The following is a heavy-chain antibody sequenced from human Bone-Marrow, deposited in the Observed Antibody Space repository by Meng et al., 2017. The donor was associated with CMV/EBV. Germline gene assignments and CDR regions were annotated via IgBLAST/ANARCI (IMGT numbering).Heavy chain of an antibody. CDR3: ARVYDFWTYFDY. D-gene: IGHD3-3*01. CDR1: GFTFSSYA. Sequence: GESLKISCAASGFTFSSYAMHWVRQAPGKGLEWVAVISYDGSNKYYADSVKGRFTISKDNAKNSLYLQMNSLRAEDTAVYYCARVYDFWTYFDYWGQGTLVTVSS. CDR2: ISYDGSNK. V-gene: IGHV3-30*04. J-gene: IGHJ4*02.